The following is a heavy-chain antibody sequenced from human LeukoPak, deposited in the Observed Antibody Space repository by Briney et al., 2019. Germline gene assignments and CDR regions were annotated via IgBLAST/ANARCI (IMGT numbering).Heavy chain of an antibody. V-gene: IGHV4-34*01. Sequence: SETLSLTCAVYGGSFSGYYWSWIRQPPGKGLEWIGEINHSGSTNYNPSLKSGVTISVDTSKNKLSLKLSYVTAADATAFYCVRAQPPFDAFDIWGQGTMVTVSS. D-gene: IGHD2-2*01. CDR3: VRAQPPFDAFDI. CDR1: GGSFSGYY. CDR2: INHSGST. J-gene: IGHJ3*02.